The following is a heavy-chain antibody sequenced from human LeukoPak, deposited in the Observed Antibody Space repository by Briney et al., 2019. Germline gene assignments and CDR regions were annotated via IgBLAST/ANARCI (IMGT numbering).Heavy chain of an antibody. D-gene: IGHD3-22*01. CDR2: INPGGSNI. CDR3: ARDLNYYDNGGYPGY. V-gene: IGHV3-48*03. Sequence: GGSLRLSCAAAGFTFSSYEMNWVRQAPGKGLEWVSYINPGGSNIYYAGSVKGRFTISRDDAKKSVYLQMNSLRAEDTAVYYCARDLNYYDNGGYPGYWGQGTLVTVSS. CDR1: GFTFSSYE. J-gene: IGHJ4*02.